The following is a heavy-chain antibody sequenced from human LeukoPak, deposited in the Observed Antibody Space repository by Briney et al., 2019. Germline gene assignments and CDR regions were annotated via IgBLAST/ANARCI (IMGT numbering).Heavy chain of an antibody. V-gene: IGHV3-74*01. CDR2: INSDGSGT. CDR1: GFTFSSYW. Sequence: PGGSLRLSCAASGFTFSSYWMHWVRQAPGKGLVWVSRINSDGSGTSYADSVKGRFTTSRDNAKNTLYLQMNSLRAEDTAVYYCARESSYYDILTGAWGPHGFDYWGQGTLVTVSS. CDR3: ARESSYYDILTGAWGPHGFDY. D-gene: IGHD3-9*01. J-gene: IGHJ4*02.